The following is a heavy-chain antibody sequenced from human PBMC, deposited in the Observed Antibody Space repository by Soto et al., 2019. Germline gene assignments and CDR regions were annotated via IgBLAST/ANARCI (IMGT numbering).Heavy chain of an antibody. CDR1: GFTFSSYA. D-gene: IGHD3-10*01. Sequence: QVQLVESGGGVVQPGRSLRLSCAASGFTFSSYAMHWVRQAPGKGLEWVAVISYDGSNKYYADSVKGRFTISRDNSKNRLYLQSNSLRAADTAVYYCASSHGGLEGLVYWGEGTLVTVSS. J-gene: IGHJ4*02. V-gene: IGHV3-30-3*01. CDR2: ISYDGSNK. CDR3: ASSHGGLEGLVY.